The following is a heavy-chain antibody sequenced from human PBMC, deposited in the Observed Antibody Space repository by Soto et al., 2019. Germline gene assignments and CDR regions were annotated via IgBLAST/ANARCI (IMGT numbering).Heavy chain of an antibody. CDR1: GYTLTNFY. CDR2: INPNGGST. V-gene: IGHV1-46*03. J-gene: IGHJ6*03. Sequence: ASVKVSCKASGYTLTNFYIHWVRQAPGQGLEWMGIINPNGGSTNYAHNFQGRVTITRDTSTSTVYMDLSSLRSEDTAVYYCARGSDPYYYYYMDVWGKGTTVTVSS. D-gene: IGHD2-21*02. CDR3: ARGSDPYYYYYMDV.